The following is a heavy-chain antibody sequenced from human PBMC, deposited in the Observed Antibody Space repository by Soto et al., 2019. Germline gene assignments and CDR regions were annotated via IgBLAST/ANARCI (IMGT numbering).Heavy chain of an antibody. CDR2: IYYSGST. CDR3: AISYSSYAFDWFDP. V-gene: IGHV4-59*01. CDR1: GGSISSYY. D-gene: IGHD6-6*01. J-gene: IGHJ5*02. Sequence: SETLSLTCTVSGGSISSYYWSWIRQPPGKGLEWIGYIYYSGSTNYNPSLKSRVTISVDTSKNQFSLKLSSVTAADTAVYYCAISYSSYAFDWFDPWGQGTLVPVSS.